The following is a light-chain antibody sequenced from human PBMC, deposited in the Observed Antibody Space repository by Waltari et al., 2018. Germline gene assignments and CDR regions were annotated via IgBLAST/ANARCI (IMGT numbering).Light chain of an antibody. J-gene: IGLJ1*01. Sequence: SYELTQPPSVSVSPGQTASIPCSGRDLGDKYTSWYQQKPGKSPVLVIYHDTMRPSGIPERFSGSSSENTATLTIAGTQAVDEADYYCQAWASGSYVFGPGTKVTVL. CDR1: DLGDKY. CDR3: QAWASGSYV. V-gene: IGLV3-1*01. CDR2: HDT.